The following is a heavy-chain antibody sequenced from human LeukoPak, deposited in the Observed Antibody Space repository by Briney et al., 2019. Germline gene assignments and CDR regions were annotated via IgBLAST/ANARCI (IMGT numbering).Heavy chain of an antibody. V-gene: IGHV3-23*01. D-gene: IGHD6-19*01. J-gene: IGHJ3*02. CDR2: ISGSGGST. CDR1: GFTFSSYA. Sequence: SGGSLRLSCAASGFTFSSYAMSWVRQAPGKGLEWVSAISGSGGSTYYADSVKGRFAISRDNSKKTLYLQMNSLRAEDTAVYYCAKGRDSSGWYPWDAFDIWGQGTMVIVSP. CDR3: AKGRDSSGWYPWDAFDI.